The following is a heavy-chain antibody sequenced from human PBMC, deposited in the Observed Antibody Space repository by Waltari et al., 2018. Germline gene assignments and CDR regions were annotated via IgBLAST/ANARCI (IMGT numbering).Heavy chain of an antibody. CDR3: ARDLHCSGGSCYGAVVY. Sequence: QVQLVQSGAEVKKPGASVKVSCKASGYTFTSYAMHWVRQAPGQRLEWMGWINAGNGNTKYSQKFQGRVTITRDTSASTAYMELSSLRSEDTAVYYCARDLHCSGGSCYGAVVYWGQGTLVTVSS. CDR1: GYTFTSYA. J-gene: IGHJ4*02. CDR2: INAGNGNT. D-gene: IGHD2-15*01. V-gene: IGHV1-3*01.